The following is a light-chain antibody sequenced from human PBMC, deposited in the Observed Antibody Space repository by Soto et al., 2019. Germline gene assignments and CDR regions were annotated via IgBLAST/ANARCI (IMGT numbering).Light chain of an antibody. V-gene: IGKV1-5*03. CDR1: QSINTW. Sequence: DIQMTQSPSTLSASVGDRVTITCRPSQSINTWLAWYQKKPGKAPKLLIQKASSLESGVPSRFSGSGSGTEFTLTITSLQPDDFATYYCQQYHNFFPTCGQGTKLEIK. J-gene: IGKJ2*01. CDR3: QQYHNFFPT. CDR2: KAS.